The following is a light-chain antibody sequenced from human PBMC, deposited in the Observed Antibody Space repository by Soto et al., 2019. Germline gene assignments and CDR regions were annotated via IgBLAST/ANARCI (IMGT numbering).Light chain of an antibody. V-gene: IGKV4-1*01. J-gene: IGKJ2*01. Sequence: DIVMTQSPDSLAVSLGERATINCKSSQSVLYSSNNMNYLAWYQQKPGKPPKLLIYWASTRESGVPDRFSGSVSGTDFNLTISSLQAEDVAVYYCQQYYSTPPTFVQGTKLEIK. CDR1: QSVLYSSNNMNY. CDR3: QQYYSTPPT. CDR2: WAS.